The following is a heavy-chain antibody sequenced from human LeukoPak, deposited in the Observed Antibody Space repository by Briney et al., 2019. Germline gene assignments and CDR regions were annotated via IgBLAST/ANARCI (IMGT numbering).Heavy chain of an antibody. CDR1: GFTFDIYA. CDR2: ICGSDGST. J-gene: IGHJ4*02. V-gene: IGHV3-23*01. D-gene: IGHD2-15*01. Sequence: GGSLSLSCAASGFTFDIYAMTWVRQPAGKGLEWVSAICGSDGSTYYADSVKGRFTISRDKSNNMLYLQMNSLRPEDPALYYRVENAGGNCDSSSAYWGQGTLVTVSS. CDR3: VENAGGNCDSSSAY.